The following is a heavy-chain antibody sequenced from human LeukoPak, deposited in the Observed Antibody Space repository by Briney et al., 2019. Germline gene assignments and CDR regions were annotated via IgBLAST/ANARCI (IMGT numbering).Heavy chain of an antibody. J-gene: IGHJ4*02. Sequence: PSETLSLTCAVYGGSFSGYYWSWIRQPPGKGLEWIGEINHSGSTNYNPSLKSRVTISVDTSKNQFSLKLSSVTAADTAVYYCARGPNVYSYGRGELYWGQGTLVTVSS. CDR1: GGSFSGYY. V-gene: IGHV4-34*01. CDR2: INHSGST. CDR3: ARGPNVYSYGRGELY. D-gene: IGHD5-18*01.